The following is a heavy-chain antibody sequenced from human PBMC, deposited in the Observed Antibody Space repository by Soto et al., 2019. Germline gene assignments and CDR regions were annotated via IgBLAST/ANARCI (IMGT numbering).Heavy chain of an antibody. V-gene: IGHV1-69*12. D-gene: IGHD2-15*01. CDR3: ASWLKGPDIGNYYYGMDV. CDR2: IMPIFRAP. J-gene: IGHJ6*02. CDR1: GGAFSDYA. Sequence: QVQLVQSGAEVKKPGSSVKVSCKASGGAFSDYAFSWVLQAPGQGLEWLGGIMPIFRAPDYAQKLLGRVTITADEFTRTAYMEMNSLRSEDTAVYYCASWLKGPDIGNYYYGMDVWGQGTTVTVS.